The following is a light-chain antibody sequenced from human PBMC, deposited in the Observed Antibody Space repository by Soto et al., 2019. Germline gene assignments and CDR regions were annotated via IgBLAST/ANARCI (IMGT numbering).Light chain of an antibody. CDR3: AAWDDSLSGYV. CDR2: RNN. V-gene: IGLV1-47*01. Sequence: QSVLTQPPSASGTPGQRVTISCSGSSSNIGSNYVYGYQQLPGTAPKLLIYRNNQRPSGVPDRFSGSKSGTSASLAISGLRSEDEADYYCAAWDDSLSGYVFGTGTKLTVL. J-gene: IGLJ1*01. CDR1: SSNIGSNY.